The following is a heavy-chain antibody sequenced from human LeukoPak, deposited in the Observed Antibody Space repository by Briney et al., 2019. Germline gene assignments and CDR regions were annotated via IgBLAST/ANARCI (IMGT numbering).Heavy chain of an antibody. CDR2: ISSSSSTI. CDR3: TRGRTIQPYDY. V-gene: IGHV3-48*01. Sequence: PGGSLRLSCAASGFTFSSYTMNWVRQAPGKGLEWVSYISSSSSTIYYADSVKGRFTISRDNGKNSLYLQMNSLRAEDTAVYYCTRGRTIQPYDYWGQGTLVTVSS. CDR1: GFTFSSYT. D-gene: IGHD3-3*01. J-gene: IGHJ4*02.